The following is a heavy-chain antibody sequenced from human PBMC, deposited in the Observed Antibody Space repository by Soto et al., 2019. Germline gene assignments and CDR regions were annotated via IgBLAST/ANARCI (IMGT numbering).Heavy chain of an antibody. V-gene: IGHV1-69*06. CDR3: AREDYYGSGSYYTFNWFDP. J-gene: IGHJ5*02. CDR1: GGTFSSYS. D-gene: IGHD3-10*01. Sequence: EASVKVSCKASGGTFSSYSISWVLQAPGQGLEWMGGIIPIFGTANYAQKFQGRVTITADKSTGTAYMELSSLRSEDTAVYYCAREDYYGSGSYYTFNWFDPWGQGTLVTRLL. CDR2: IIPIFGTA.